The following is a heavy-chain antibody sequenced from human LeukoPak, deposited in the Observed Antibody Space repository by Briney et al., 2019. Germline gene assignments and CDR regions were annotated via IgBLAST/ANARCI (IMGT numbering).Heavy chain of an antibody. J-gene: IGHJ4*02. V-gene: IGHV4-59*12. CDR3: ARDSQDIVDY. CDR1: GGSISSDY. D-gene: IGHD2-15*01. CDR2: IHYSGTT. Sequence: PSETLSLTCTVSGGSISSDYWNWIRQPPGKGLEWIGYIHYSGTTNYNPSLKSRVTISIDTSKIQFSLKLSSVTAADTAVYYCARDSQDIVDYWGQGTLVTVSS.